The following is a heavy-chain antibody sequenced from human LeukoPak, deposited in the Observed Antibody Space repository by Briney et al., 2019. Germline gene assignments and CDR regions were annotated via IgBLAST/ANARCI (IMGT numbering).Heavy chain of an antibody. CDR3: AREGQTYYDFWSGYFYYYYMDV. Sequence: ASVKVSCKASGGTFSSYAISWVRQAPGQGLEWMGGIIPIFGTANYAQKFQGRVTITADESTSTAYMELSSLRSKDTAVYYCAREGQTYYDFWSGYFYYYYMDVWGKGTTVTVSS. D-gene: IGHD3-3*01. CDR1: GGTFSSYA. J-gene: IGHJ6*03. V-gene: IGHV1-69*01. CDR2: IIPIFGTA.